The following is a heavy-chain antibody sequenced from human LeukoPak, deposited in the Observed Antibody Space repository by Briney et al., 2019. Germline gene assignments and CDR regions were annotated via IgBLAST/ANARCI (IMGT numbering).Heavy chain of an antibody. J-gene: IGHJ5*02. CDR1: RFTFSNYA. V-gene: IGHV3-30-3*01. CDR2: ISYDGSNK. D-gene: IGHD3-9*01. Sequence: PGRSLRLSCAASRFTFSNYAMHWVRQAPGKGLEGVAVISYDGSNKYYADSVKGRFTISRDNSRNTVYMEMNSLRAEDTAVYYCAKAGGAGYSRNWFDPWGQGTLVTVSS. CDR3: AKAGGAGYSRNWFDP.